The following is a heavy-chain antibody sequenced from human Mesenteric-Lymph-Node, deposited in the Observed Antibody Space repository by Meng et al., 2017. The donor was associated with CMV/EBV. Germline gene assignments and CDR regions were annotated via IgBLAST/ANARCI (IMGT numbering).Heavy chain of an antibody. CDR3: ARLLWFGAMVFDY. CDR2: RKQDGSEK. V-gene: IGHV3-7*01. J-gene: IGHJ4*02. CDR1: GFTSISTW. Sequence: GESLHTPCAASGFTSISTWLSWVRQAPGKGLEWVANRKQDGSEKYYVASVKGRSTISRDNAKNSLYLQMNSLRAEDTAVYYCARLLWFGAMVFDYWGQGTLVTVSS. D-gene: IGHD3-10*01.